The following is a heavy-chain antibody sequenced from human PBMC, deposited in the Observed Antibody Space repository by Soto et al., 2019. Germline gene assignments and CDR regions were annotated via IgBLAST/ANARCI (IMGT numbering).Heavy chain of an antibody. J-gene: IGHJ6*02. CDR1: GYTFTSYG. Sequence: SVKVSCKASGYTFTSYGISWVRQDPGQGLEWMGWISAYNGNTNYAQKLLGRVTMTTDRSTSTASMELRTSMCDATAEYYCARDLPSGSHYSYYYGMDVWGQGTMVTVSS. CDR2: ISAYNGNT. D-gene: IGHD3-10*01. V-gene: IGHV1-18*04. CDR3: ARDLPSGSHYSYYYGMDV.